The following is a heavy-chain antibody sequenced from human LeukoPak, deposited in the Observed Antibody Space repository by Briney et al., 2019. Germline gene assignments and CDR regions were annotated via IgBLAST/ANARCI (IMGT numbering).Heavy chain of an antibody. D-gene: IGHD6-19*01. J-gene: IGHJ6*02. CDR2: ISAYNGNT. CDR3: ARDRIAVAAPLPYYYYYGMDV. Sequence: GASVKVSRKASGYTFTSYGISWVRQAPGQGLEWMGWISAYNGNTNYAQKLRGRVTMTTDTSTSTAYMELRSLRSDDTAVYYCARDRIAVAAPLPYYYYYGMDVWGQGTTVTVSS. V-gene: IGHV1-18*01. CDR1: GYTFTSYG.